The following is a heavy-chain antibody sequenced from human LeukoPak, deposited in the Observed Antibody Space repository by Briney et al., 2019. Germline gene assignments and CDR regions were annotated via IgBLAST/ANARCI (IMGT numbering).Heavy chain of an antibody. J-gene: IGHJ4*02. CDR2: ISGGGDNT. Sequence: PGGSLRLSCAASGFTFSSYAMGWVRQAPGKGLEWVSAISGGGDNTYYADSVRGRFTVSRDNSKNTLYVQMTSLRAEDTAVYYCAREDIPMVLSLDHWGQGTLVTVSS. CDR3: AREDIPMVLSLDH. CDR1: GFTFSSYA. D-gene: IGHD3-10*01. V-gene: IGHV3-23*01.